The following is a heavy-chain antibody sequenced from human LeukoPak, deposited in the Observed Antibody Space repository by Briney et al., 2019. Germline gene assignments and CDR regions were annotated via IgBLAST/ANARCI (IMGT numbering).Heavy chain of an antibody. CDR2: INANTGNP. CDR3: AREAYSGSYLDWFDP. V-gene: IGHV7-4-1*02. CDR1: GYTFTSYA. D-gene: IGHD1-26*01. J-gene: IGHJ5*02. Sequence: ASVKVSCKASGYTFTSYAMNWVRQAPGQGLEWMGWINANTGNPTYAQGFTGRFVFSLDTSVSTAYLQISSLKAEDTAVYYCAREAYSGSYLDWFDPWGQGTLVTVSS.